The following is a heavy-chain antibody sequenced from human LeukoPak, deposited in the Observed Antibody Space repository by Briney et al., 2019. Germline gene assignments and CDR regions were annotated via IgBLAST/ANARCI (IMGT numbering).Heavy chain of an antibody. CDR1: GFSLSASGVG. Sequence: KESGPTLVKPTQTLTLTCTFSGFSLSASGVGVGWIRQPPGKALEWLALIYWDDDKRYSPSLKSRLTITKDTSKNQVVPTMTNMDPVDTATYYCAHRLPTNGYYSDWFDPWGQGTLVTVSS. CDR3: AHRLPTNGYYSDWFDP. D-gene: IGHD3-22*01. V-gene: IGHV2-5*02. CDR2: IYWDDDK. J-gene: IGHJ5*02.